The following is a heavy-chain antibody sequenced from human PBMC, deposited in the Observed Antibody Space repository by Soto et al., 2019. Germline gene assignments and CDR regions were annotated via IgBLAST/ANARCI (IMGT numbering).Heavy chain of an antibody. V-gene: IGHV3-11*01. CDR2: ISSSGSTI. CDR1: GFTFSDYY. J-gene: IGHJ3*02. D-gene: IGHD2-2*01. Sequence: GGSLRLSCAASGFTFSDYYMSWIRQAPGKGLEWVSYISSSGSTIYYADSVKGRFTISRDNAKNSLYLQMNSLRAEDTAVYYCARDQAGYRTPDPDAFDIWGQGTMVTVSS. CDR3: ARDQAGYRTPDPDAFDI.